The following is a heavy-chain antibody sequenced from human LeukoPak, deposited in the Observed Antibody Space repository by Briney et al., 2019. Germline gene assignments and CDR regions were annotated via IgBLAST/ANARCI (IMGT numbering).Heavy chain of an antibody. CDR1: GYTFTSYG. CDR2: INPNSGGT. CDR3: ARVRYSSSSAVYYFDY. V-gene: IGHV1-2*02. J-gene: IGHJ4*02. D-gene: IGHD6-6*01. Sequence: ASVKVSCKASGYTFTSYGISWVRQAPGQGLEWMGWINPNSGGTNYAQKFQGRVTMTRDTSISTAYMELSRLRSDDTAVYYCARVRYSSSSAVYYFDYWGQGTLVTVSS.